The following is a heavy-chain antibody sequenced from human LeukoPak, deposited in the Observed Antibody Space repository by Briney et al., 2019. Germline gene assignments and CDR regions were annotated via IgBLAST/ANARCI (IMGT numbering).Heavy chain of an antibody. J-gene: IGHJ3*02. CDR1: GFTFSSYA. D-gene: IGHD3-10*01. CDR2: ISYDGSNK. Sequence: GGSLRLSCAASGFTFSSYAMHWVRQAPGKGLEWVAVISYDGSNKYYADSVKGRFTISRDNSKNTLYLQMNSLRAEDTAVYYCARPYSNTARGVFDIWGQGTMVTVSS. CDR3: ARPYSNTARGVFDI. V-gene: IGHV3-30-3*01.